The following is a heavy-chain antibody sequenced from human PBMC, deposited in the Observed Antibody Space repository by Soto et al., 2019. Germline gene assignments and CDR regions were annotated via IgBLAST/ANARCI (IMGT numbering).Heavy chain of an antibody. J-gene: IGHJ3*02. CDR2: ISSSGTGI. Sequence: PGGSLRLSFAASGFTFSDYYMIWIRQAPGKGLEWVSYISSSGTGIYYGDSVKGRFTISRDNAKNSLYLQMNSLRAEDTAVYFGARAYADAFDIWGQGTMVTVSS. V-gene: IGHV3-11*01. CDR3: ARAYADAFDI. CDR1: GFTFSDYY.